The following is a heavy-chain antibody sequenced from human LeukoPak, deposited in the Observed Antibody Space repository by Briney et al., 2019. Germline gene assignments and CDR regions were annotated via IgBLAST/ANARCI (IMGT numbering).Heavy chain of an antibody. CDR1: GGSFSGYY. D-gene: IGHD2-2*01. CDR2: INHSGSI. J-gene: IGHJ4*02. CDR3: ASGATLLGYCSITCCPPGY. V-gene: IGHV4-34*01. Sequence: SETLSLTCAVYGGSFSGYYWSWIRHPPGKGLEWIGEINHSGSINYNPSLKSRVTISVDTSKNQFSLKLSSVTAADTAGYCCASGATLLGYCSITCCPPGYWGQGTLVTVSS.